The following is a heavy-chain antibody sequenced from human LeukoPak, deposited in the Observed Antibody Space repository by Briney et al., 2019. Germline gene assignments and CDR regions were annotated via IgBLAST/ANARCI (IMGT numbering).Heavy chain of an antibody. V-gene: IGHV4-38-2*02. CDR1: APSISSGYY. CDR2: IYHSGST. J-gene: IGHJ5*02. D-gene: IGHD3-22*01. Sequence: SETLSLACTLAAPSISSGYYWGWIRQPPGKGLEWIGSIYHSGSTYYNPSLKSRVTISVDTSKNQFSLKLNSVTAADTAVYYCACEVRPWNWFDPWGQGTLVTVSS. CDR3: ACEVRPWNWFDP.